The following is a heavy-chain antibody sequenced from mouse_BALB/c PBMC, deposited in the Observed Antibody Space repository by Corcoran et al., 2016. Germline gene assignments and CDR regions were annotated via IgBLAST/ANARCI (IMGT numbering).Heavy chain of an antibody. V-gene: IGHV14-3*02. Sequence: EVQLQQSGAELVKPGASVKLSCTAYGFNIKDTYMHWVKQRPEQGLEWIGRIDPANGNTKYDPKFQGKATITADTSSNTAYLQLSSLTSEDNAVYYCARNGYDYDEKVRAGFAYWGQGTLVTVSA. CDR2: IDPANGNT. J-gene: IGHJ3*01. CDR3: ARNGYDYDEKVRAGFAY. D-gene: IGHD2-4*01. CDR1: GFNIKDTY.